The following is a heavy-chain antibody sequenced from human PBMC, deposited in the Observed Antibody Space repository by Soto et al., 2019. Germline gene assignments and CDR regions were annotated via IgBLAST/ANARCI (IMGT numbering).Heavy chain of an antibody. CDR3: AKDMVAGKVLEFDY. CDR2: ISGSGGST. Sequence: GGSLTLSWAPSGFPFSSYAVNLARLAPGKGLEWVSAISGSGGSTYYADSVKGRFTISRDNSKNTLYVQMNSMRVEDTAVYYCAKDMVAGKVLEFDYWGQGILVTVSS. D-gene: IGHD6-19*01. J-gene: IGHJ4*02. V-gene: IGHV3-23*01. CDR1: GFPFSSYA.